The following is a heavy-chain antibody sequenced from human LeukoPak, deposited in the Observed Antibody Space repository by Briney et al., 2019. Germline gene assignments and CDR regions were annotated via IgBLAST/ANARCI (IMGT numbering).Heavy chain of an antibody. D-gene: IGHD4-17*01. CDR2: IYSGGST. J-gene: IGHJ4*02. CDR3: ARGVGDYWGVDY. CDR1: GFTFSSYW. V-gene: IGHV3-66*01. Sequence: QAGGSLRLSCAALGFTFSSYWMHWVRQAPGKGLEWVSVIYSGGSTYYADSVKGRFTISRDNSKNTLYLQMNSLRAEDTAVYYCARGVGDYWGVDYWGQGTLVTGSS.